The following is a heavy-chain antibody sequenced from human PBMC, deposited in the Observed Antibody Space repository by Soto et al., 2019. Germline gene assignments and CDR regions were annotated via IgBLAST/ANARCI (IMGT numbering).Heavy chain of an antibody. CDR2: IYYSGST. Sequence: QLQLQESGPGLVKPSETLSLTCTVSGGSISSSSYYWGWIRQPPGKGLEWIGSIYYSGSTYYNPSLKSRVTISVHTSKNQFSLKLSSVTAADTAVYYCARLPATGREEAAYSSSPYRRDYWGQGTLVTVSS. D-gene: IGHD6-6*01. J-gene: IGHJ4*02. V-gene: IGHV4-39*01. CDR3: ARLPATGREEAAYSSSPYRRDY. CDR1: GGSISSSSYY.